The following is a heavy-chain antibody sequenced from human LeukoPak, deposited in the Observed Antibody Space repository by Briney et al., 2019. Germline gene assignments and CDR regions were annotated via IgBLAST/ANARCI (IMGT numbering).Heavy chain of an antibody. CDR2: ISGSGGST. Sequence: GGSLRLSCAASGFTFSSYAMSWVRQAPGKGLEWVSGISGSGGSTYYADSVKGRFTISRDNSKNTLYLQMNSLRAEDTAVYHCASYIAAAGRGFDYWGQGTLVTVSS. D-gene: IGHD6-13*01. CDR3: ASYIAAAGRGFDY. J-gene: IGHJ4*02. V-gene: IGHV3-23*01. CDR1: GFTFSSYA.